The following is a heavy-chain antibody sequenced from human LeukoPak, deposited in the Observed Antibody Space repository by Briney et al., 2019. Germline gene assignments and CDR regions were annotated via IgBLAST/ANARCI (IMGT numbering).Heavy chain of an antibody. D-gene: IGHD5-12*01. V-gene: IGHV1-69*13. Sequence: VASVKVSCKASGYTFTSYGISWLRQVPGQGLEWMGGVIPMFRFADYAQKFQGRLTLTADESTATAYMELNSLTSEDTAVYFCARAKAGYSSCWSYWGQGTLVTVSS. J-gene: IGHJ4*02. CDR3: ARAKAGYSSCWSY. CDR2: VIPMFRFA. CDR1: GYTFTSYG.